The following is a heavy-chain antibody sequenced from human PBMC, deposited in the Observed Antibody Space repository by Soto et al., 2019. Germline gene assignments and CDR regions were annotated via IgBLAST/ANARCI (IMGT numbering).Heavy chain of an antibody. CDR2: INAGNGNT. CDR1: GYTFTSHA. Sequence: QVQLVQSGAEVKKPGASVKVSCKASGYTFTSHAMHWVRQAPGQRLEWMGWINAGNGNTKYSQKFQGRVTITRDTSASIAYMELSSLRYEDTAVYYCSRDQPYYDDSSGGGWFDPWGQGTLVTVSS. D-gene: IGHD3-22*01. V-gene: IGHV1-3*01. CDR3: SRDQPYYDDSSGGGWFDP. J-gene: IGHJ5*02.